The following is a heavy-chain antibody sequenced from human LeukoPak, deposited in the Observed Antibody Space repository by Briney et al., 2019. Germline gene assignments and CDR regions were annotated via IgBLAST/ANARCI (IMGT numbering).Heavy chain of an antibody. J-gene: IGHJ4*02. CDR2: MNPNSGNT. Sequence: ASVKVSCTASGYTFTSYDINWVRQATGQGLEWMGWMNPNSGNTGYAQKFQGRVTMTRNTSISTAYMELSSLRSEDTAVYYCARLVAASRGLDYWGQGTLVTVSS. CDR1: GYTFTSYD. CDR3: ARLVAASRGLDY. V-gene: IGHV1-8*01. D-gene: IGHD2-15*01.